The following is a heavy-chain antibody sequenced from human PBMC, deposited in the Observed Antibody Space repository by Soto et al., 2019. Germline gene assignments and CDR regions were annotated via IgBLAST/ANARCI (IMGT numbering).Heavy chain of an antibody. J-gene: IGHJ5*02. D-gene: IGHD6-13*01. V-gene: IGHV4-4*02. CDR1: GGSITSGLW. CDR3: VRNRDSWGNPQTFDP. CDR2: IFHSGST. Sequence: QVQLQESGPGLVKPSGTLSLTCAVSGGSITSGLWWNWVRQPPGKRLEWIGEIFHSGSTNYNPSLRSRVTISVHNSKNQFSLTLTSVTAADTAVYYCVRNRDSWGNPQTFDPWGQGTLVTVSS.